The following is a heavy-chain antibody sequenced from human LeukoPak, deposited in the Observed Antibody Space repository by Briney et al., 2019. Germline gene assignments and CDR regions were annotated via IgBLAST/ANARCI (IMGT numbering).Heavy chain of an antibody. CDR3: ARIPLGYSGAYYSDY. CDR2: ISSSGSV. D-gene: IGHD5-12*01. Sequence: PSETLSLTCTVSRGSISGSIRSYYWSWLRQPPGKGLEWIGYISSSGSVNDNPSLRSRATISVDTSKNQFFLNLSSVSAADTAVYYCARIPLGYSGAYYSDYWGQGTLVTASP. CDR1: RGSISGSIRSYY. J-gene: IGHJ4*02. V-gene: IGHV4-4*09.